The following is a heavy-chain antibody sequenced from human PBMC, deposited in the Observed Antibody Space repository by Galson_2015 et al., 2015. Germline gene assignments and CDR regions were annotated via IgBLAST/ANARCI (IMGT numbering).Heavy chain of an antibody. CDR2: ISYSGST. J-gene: IGHJ5*02. D-gene: IGHD6-13*01. CDR1: GGSITNYY. CDR3: ARGFAAAMYGWFDP. Sequence: SETLSLTCTVSGGSITNYYWIWIRQPPGKGLEWIGYISYSGSTNYNPSLRSRVTMSVDTSENQFSLRLSSVTAADTAVYYCARGFAAAMYGWFDPWGQGTLVTVSS. V-gene: IGHV4-59*01.